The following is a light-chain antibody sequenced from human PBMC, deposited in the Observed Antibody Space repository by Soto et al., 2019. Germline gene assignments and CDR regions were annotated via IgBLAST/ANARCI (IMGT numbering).Light chain of an antibody. Sequence: QSALTQPASVSGSPGQSITISCTGTSSDVGGYNYVSWYQQHPGKAPKLMIYDVSNRPSGVSNRFSGSKSGNMASLTISGLQAEDEADYYCSSYTCSSTLLYVFGTGTKLTVL. V-gene: IGLV2-14*01. CDR1: SSDVGGYNY. CDR3: SSYTCSSTLLYV. J-gene: IGLJ1*01. CDR2: DVS.